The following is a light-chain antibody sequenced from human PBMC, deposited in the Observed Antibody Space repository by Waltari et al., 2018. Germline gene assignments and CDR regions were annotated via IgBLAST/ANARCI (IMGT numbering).Light chain of an antibody. Sequence: DIVMTQSPDSLAVSLGERATINCKSSQTVLYSSNNKNYLAWYQKKSGQPPKLLMSWASARESGVPDRFRGSGSGTDFTLTISSLQAEDVAVYFCQQYYSNSLTFGGGTRVEIK. V-gene: IGKV4-1*01. J-gene: IGKJ4*01. CDR2: WAS. CDR3: QQYYSNSLT. CDR1: QTVLYSSNNKNY.